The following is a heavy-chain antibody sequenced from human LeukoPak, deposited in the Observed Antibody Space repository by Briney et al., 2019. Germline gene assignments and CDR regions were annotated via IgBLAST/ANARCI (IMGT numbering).Heavy chain of an antibody. J-gene: IGHJ4*02. D-gene: IGHD1-1*01. Sequence: GESLKISCKGSVYSFTNYWIGWGREMPGKVLEWMGIINAGDSNTNDNPSFQGLVTISVDKSISIAYLQWSRLQASDTAIYYCASRRGTSSPVEYWGQGTLVTVSS. V-gene: IGHV5-51*01. CDR1: VYSFTNYW. CDR2: INAGDSNT. CDR3: ASRRGTSSPVEY.